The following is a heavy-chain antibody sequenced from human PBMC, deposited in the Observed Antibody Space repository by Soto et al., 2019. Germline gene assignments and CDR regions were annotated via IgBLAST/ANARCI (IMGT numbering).Heavy chain of an antibody. Sequence: SVKVSCKASGGTFSSYTISWVRQAPGQGLEWMGRIIPILGIANYAQKFQGRVTITADESTSTAYMELSSLRSEDTAVYYCAIVVAAAGTLTQYYFDYWGQGTLVTGSS. J-gene: IGHJ4*02. CDR2: IIPILGIA. CDR1: GGTFSSYT. D-gene: IGHD6-13*01. CDR3: AIVVAAAGTLTQYYFDY. V-gene: IGHV1-69*02.